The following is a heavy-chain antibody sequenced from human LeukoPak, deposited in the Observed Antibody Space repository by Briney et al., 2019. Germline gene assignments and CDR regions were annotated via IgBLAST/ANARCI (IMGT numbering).Heavy chain of an antibody. J-gene: IGHJ4*02. Sequence: SDTLSLTCTVSGYSISTGYYWGWIRQPPGKGLEWVGSIYHSGSTYYNPSLKSRVTISVDTSNNHFSLKLSSVTAADTAVYYCAREGATYYYDTSGYRPPSGYWGQGTLVTVSS. CDR3: AREGATYYYDTSGYRPPSGY. V-gene: IGHV4-38-2*02. D-gene: IGHD3-22*01. CDR2: IYHSGST. CDR1: GYSISTGYY.